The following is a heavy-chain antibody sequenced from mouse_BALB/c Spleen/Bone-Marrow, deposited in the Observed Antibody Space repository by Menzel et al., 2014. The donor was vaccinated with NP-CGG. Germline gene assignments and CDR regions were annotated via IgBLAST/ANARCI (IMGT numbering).Heavy chain of an antibody. CDR2: ISNGSSTI. CDR1: RFTFSSFG. D-gene: IGHD2-4*01. Sequence: EVKLVESGGGLVQPGGSRKLSCAASRFTFSSFGMHWVRQAPEKGLEWVAYISNGSSTIYYADTVKGRFTISRDNPKNTLFLQMTSLRSEDTAMYYCARKGAMITHYYAMDYWGQGTSVTVSS. J-gene: IGHJ4*01. CDR3: ARKGAMITHYYAMDY. V-gene: IGHV5-17*02.